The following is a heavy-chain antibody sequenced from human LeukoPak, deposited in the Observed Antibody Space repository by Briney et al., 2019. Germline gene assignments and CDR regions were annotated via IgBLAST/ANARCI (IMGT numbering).Heavy chain of an antibody. CDR1: GASISSFS. D-gene: IGHD4-23*01. V-gene: IGHV4-4*07. Sequence: SETLSLTSSASGASISSFSGSWIRQPAGKGLEWLGQFYTSEGPYYNPSLKGRVTMSVDTSKKQFSLKLSSVTAADTAVYYCASQGRWLPPFDIWGQGTMVTVSS. J-gene: IGHJ3*02. CDR3: ASQGRWLPPFDI. CDR2: FYTSEGP.